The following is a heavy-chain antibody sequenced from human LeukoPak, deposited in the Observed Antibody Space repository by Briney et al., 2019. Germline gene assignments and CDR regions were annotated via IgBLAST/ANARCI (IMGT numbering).Heavy chain of an antibody. D-gene: IGHD6-6*01. CDR3: AKVNIAARISGHFDY. V-gene: IGHV3-23*01. Sequence: PGGSLRLSCAASGFTFSSYAMSWVRQAPGKGLEWVSAISGSGGSTYYADSVKGRFTIFRDNSKNTLYLQMNSLRAEDTAVYYCAKVNIAARISGHFDYWGQGTLVTVSS. J-gene: IGHJ4*02. CDR2: ISGSGGST. CDR1: GFTFSSYA.